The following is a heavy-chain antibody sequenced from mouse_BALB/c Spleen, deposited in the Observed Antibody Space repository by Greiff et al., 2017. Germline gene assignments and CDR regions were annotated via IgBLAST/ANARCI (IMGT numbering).Heavy chain of an antibody. J-gene: IGHJ4*01. D-gene: IGHD2-3*01. CDR3: TRFLDGYYAMDY. V-gene: IGHV5-6-4*01. CDR1: GFTFSSYT. Sequence: EVQGVESGGGLVKPGGSLKLSCAASGFTFSSYTMSWVRQTPEKRLEWVATISSGGSYTYYPDSVKGRFTISRDNAKNTLYLQMSSLKSEDTAMYYCTRFLDGYYAMDYWGQGTSVTVSS. CDR2: ISSGGSYT.